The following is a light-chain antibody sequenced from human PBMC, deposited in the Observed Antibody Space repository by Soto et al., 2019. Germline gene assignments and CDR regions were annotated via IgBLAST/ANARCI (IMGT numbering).Light chain of an antibody. CDR1: QSINSH. Sequence: IHMTQSPSSLSASVGDTVTITCRASQSINSHLNWYQQKQGKAPNLLIYTASSLQSGVPSRFSGSGYGTDFNLTISSLQTEDFATYYCQQSYSTPITFGQGTRLEIK. V-gene: IGKV1-39*01. CDR3: QQSYSTPIT. CDR2: TAS. J-gene: IGKJ5*01.